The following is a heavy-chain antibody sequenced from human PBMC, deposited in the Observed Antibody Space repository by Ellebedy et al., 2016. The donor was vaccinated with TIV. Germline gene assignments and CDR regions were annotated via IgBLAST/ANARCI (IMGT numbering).Heavy chain of an antibody. V-gene: IGHV1-18*01. D-gene: IGHD3-10*01. Sequence: ASVKVSXKASGYTFTSYGISWVRQAPGQGLEWMGWISAYNGNTKFAQKLQGRVTMTTDTSTSTAYMELRSLRSEDTAVYYCARGFGELFNWIDSWGQGTLVTVSS. CDR2: ISAYNGNT. CDR1: GYTFTSYG. CDR3: ARGFGELFNWIDS. J-gene: IGHJ5*01.